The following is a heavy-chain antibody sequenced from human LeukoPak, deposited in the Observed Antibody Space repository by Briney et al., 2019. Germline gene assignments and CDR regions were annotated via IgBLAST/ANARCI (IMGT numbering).Heavy chain of an antibody. CDR3: ARVSVEMATIEDDY. Sequence: ASVKVSCKAFGYTFTSNYMHWVRQAPGQGPEWMGVISPSGGSTTYAQKFQGRVTLTRDMSTSTDYLELSSLRSEDTAVYYCARVSVEMATIEDDYWGQGTLVTVSS. CDR2: ISPSGGST. V-gene: IGHV1-46*01. D-gene: IGHD5-24*01. CDR1: GYTFTSNY. J-gene: IGHJ4*02.